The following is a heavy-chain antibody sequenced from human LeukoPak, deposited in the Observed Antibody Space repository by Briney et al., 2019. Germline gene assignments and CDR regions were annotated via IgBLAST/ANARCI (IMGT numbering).Heavy chain of an antibody. Sequence: GASVKVSCKASGGTFSSYAISWVRQAPGQGLEWMGRIIPIFGIANYAQKFQGRVTITADKSTSTAYMELSSLRSEDTAVYYWARGHIVVVPAASPGAFDIWGQGTMVTVSS. V-gene: IGHV1-69*04. J-gene: IGHJ3*02. D-gene: IGHD2-2*01. CDR2: IIPIFGIA. CDR3: ARGHIVVVPAASPGAFDI. CDR1: GGTFSSYA.